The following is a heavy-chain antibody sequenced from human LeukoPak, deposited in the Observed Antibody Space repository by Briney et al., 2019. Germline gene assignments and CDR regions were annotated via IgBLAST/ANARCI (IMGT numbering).Heavy chain of an antibody. CDR1: GFTFSSYS. V-gene: IGHV3-48*01. CDR2: ISSSSSTI. CDR3: AKDIVATINAFDI. J-gene: IGHJ3*02. D-gene: IGHD5-12*01. Sequence: AGGSLRLSCAASGFTFSSYSMNWVRQAPGKGLEWVSYISSSSSTIYYADSVKGRFTISRDNAKNSLYLQMNSLRAEDTAVYYCAKDIVATINAFDIWGQGTMVTVSS.